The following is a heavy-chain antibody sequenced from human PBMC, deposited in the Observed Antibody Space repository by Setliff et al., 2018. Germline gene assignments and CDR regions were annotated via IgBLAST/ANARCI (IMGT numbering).Heavy chain of an antibody. D-gene: IGHD6-19*01. CDR2: ISPYSGNT. Sequence: ASVKVSCKTSPYSFSGYYIHWVRQAPGQGLEWLGSISPYSGNTNYPQWLQDRVTMTIDTSATTVYMELQSLRSDDTAVYYCVRSSAPQVVLAADFDFWGQGTPVTVSS. CDR3: VRSSAPQVVLAADFDF. CDR1: PYSFSGYY. J-gene: IGHJ4*02. V-gene: IGHV1-18*04.